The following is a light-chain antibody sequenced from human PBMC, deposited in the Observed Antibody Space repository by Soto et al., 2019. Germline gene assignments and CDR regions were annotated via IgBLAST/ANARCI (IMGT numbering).Light chain of an antibody. CDR2: GNN. CDR1: SSNIGAGFD. Sequence: SVLTQPPSVSGAPGQRVKISCTGSSSNIGAGFDVHWYQQFPGTAPQLLIYGNNNRPSGVPDRFSGSKSGTSASLAITGLQAEDEADYYCQSYDISLSASCPSWVFGGGTKLTVL. CDR3: QSYDISLSASCPSWV. V-gene: IGLV1-40*01. J-gene: IGLJ3*02.